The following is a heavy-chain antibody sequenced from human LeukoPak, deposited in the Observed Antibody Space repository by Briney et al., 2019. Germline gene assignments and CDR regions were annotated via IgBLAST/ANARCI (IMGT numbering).Heavy chain of an antibody. V-gene: IGHV1-69*05. Sequence: SVKVSCKASGGSFTSYAISWVRQAPGQGLEWMGGIIPIFGTANYAQKFQGRVTITTDESKSTAYMERSSLRSEDTAVYYCAGAPGPKDAFDIWGQGTMVTVSP. CDR3: AGAPGPKDAFDI. CDR1: GGSFTSYA. CDR2: IIPIFGTA. J-gene: IGHJ3*02.